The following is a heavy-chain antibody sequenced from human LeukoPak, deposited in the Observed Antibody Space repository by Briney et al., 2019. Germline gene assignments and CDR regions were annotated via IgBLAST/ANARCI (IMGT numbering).Heavy chain of an antibody. J-gene: IGHJ4*02. V-gene: IGHV1-2*02. CDR3: ARDYPHQRFDI. CDR1: GYGFASLW. D-gene: IGHD2-2*01. Sequence: ASVKVSCKASGYGFASLWVHWVRQAPGQGLEWVGYISPNSGDTGLAQKFQGRVTLTRDTSISTVYMEFNGLTSDDTAVYFCARDYPHQRFDIWGQGTLLTVSS. CDR2: ISPNSGDT.